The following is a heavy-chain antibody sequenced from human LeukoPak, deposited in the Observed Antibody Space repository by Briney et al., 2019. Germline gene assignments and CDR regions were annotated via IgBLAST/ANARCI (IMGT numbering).Heavy chain of an antibody. J-gene: IGHJ5*02. D-gene: IGHD6-13*01. V-gene: IGHV3-74*01. CDR1: GFTFSSYW. Sequence: GGSPRLSCAASGFTFSSYWMYWVRQAPGKGLMWVSRINSDGSCTSYADSVKGRFTISRDNAKNTLYLQMNSLRAEDTAVYYCAREDSSNWYGREKNWFDPWGQGTLVTVSS. CDR2: INSDGSCT. CDR3: AREDSSNWYGREKNWFDP.